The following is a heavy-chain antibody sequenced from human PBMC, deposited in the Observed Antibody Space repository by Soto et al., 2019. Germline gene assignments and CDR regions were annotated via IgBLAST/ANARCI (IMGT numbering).Heavy chain of an antibody. J-gene: IGHJ5*02. CDR1: GFTFSSYA. CDR3: ARDVGNGYGSSWYL. D-gene: IGHD6-13*01. Sequence: QVQLVESGGGVVQPGRSLRLSCAASGFTFSSYAMHWVRQAPGKGLEWVAVISYDGSNKYYADSVKGRFTISRDNSKNTLYLQMNSLRAEDTAVYYCARDVGNGYGSSWYLWGQGTLVTVS. V-gene: IGHV3-30-3*01. CDR2: ISYDGSNK.